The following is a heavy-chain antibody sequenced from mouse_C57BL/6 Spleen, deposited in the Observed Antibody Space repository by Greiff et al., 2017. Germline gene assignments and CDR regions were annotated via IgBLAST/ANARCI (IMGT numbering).Heavy chain of an antibody. CDR2: IDPSDSET. CDR3: ALYDGYSESYWYFDV. V-gene: IGHV1-52*01. Sequence: QVQLQQPGAELVRPGSSVKLSCKASGYTFTSYWMHWVKQRPIQGLEWIGNIDPSDSETHYNRKFKDKATLTVDKSSSTAYMQLSSLTSEDSAVYYCALYDGYSESYWYFDVWGTGTTVTVSS. D-gene: IGHD2-3*01. J-gene: IGHJ1*03. CDR1: GYTFTSYW.